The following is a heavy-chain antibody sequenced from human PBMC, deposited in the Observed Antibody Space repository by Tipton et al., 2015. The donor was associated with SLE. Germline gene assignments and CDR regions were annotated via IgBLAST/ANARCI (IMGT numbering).Heavy chain of an antibody. V-gene: IGHV4-28*01. Sequence: LRLSCVVSGYSISSSNWWGWIRQPPGKGLEWIGYIYYSGSTYYNPSLKSRVTMSVDTSKNKFSLKLSSVTAVDTAVYYCARKFSGGGYFDYWGQGTLVTVSS. D-gene: IGHD5-12*01. CDR2: IYYSGST. CDR3: ARKFSGGGYFDY. J-gene: IGHJ4*02. CDR1: GYSISSSNW.